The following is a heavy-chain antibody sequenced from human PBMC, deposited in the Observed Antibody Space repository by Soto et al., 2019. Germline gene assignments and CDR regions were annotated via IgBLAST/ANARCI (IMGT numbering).Heavy chain of an antibody. Sequence: QVQLVESGGGVVQPGRSLRLSCAASGFTFSNYGIHWVRQAPGKGLERVAVISYDGSNKYYADSVKGRFTISRDNSKNTLYLQMNSLRAEDTAVYYCAKGDWFDPWGQGTLVTVSS. J-gene: IGHJ5*02. CDR1: GFTFSNYG. CDR3: AKGDWFDP. V-gene: IGHV3-30*18. CDR2: ISYDGSNK.